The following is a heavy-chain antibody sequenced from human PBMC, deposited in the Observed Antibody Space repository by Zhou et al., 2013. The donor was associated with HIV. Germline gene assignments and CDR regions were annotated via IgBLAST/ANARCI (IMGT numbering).Heavy chain of an antibody. CDR1: GFTFSSYS. V-gene: IGHV3-21*01. D-gene: IGHD1-1*01. CDR3: ARDPPPPVQLPDY. CDR2: ISGSSSFI. Sequence: EVQLVESGGGLVKPGGSLRLSCAASGFTFSSYSMNWVRQAPGKGLEWVSSISGSSSFIYYADSVKGRFTISRDNAKNSLYLQMNSLRAEDTAVYYCARDPPPPVQLPDYWGQGTLVTVSS. J-gene: IGHJ4*02.